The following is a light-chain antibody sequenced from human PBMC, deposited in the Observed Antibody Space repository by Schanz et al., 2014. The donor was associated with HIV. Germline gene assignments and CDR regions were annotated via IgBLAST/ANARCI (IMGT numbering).Light chain of an antibody. Sequence: EIVLTQSPATLSLSPGERATLSCRASQSVSSYLAWYQQKPGQAPRLLIYDASNRATGIPARFSGSGSGTDFTLTISSLEPEDFAVYYCQQYNKWPPGAITFGQGTRLDIK. V-gene: IGKV3-11*01. CDR2: DAS. CDR3: QQYNKWPPGAIT. J-gene: IGKJ5*01. CDR1: QSVSSY.